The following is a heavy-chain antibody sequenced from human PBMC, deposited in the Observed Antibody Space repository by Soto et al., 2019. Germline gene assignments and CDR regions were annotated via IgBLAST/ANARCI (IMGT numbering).Heavy chain of an antibody. D-gene: IGHD6-19*01. J-gene: IGHJ5*02. CDR3: ARVSGYSSGWYTWFDP. V-gene: IGHV1-3*01. Sequence: QVQLVQSGAEVKKPGASVKVSCKASGYTFTSYAMHWVRQAPGQRLEWMGWINAGNGNTKYSQKFQGRVTITRDTSASTAYMELSRLRSEDTAVYYCARVSGYSSGWYTWFDPWGQGTLVTVSS. CDR2: INAGNGNT. CDR1: GYTFTSYA.